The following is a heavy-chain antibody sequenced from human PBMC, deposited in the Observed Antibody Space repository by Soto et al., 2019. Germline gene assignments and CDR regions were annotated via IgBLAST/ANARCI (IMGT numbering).Heavy chain of an antibody. Sequence: SETLSLTCTVSVGSISSYYWSWIRQPPGKGLEWIGYIYYSGSTNYSPSFQGQVTMSVDKSTSTAYLQWSSLKASDTAMYYCSRVHGSQTAFDHWGQGTLVTVSS. V-gene: IGHV4-59*12. CDR3: SRVHGSQTAFDH. CDR1: VGSISSYY. CDR2: IYYSGST. D-gene: IGHD3-10*01. J-gene: IGHJ4*02.